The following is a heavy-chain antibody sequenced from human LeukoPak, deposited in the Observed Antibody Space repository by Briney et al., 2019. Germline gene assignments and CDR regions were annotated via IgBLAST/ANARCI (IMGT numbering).Heavy chain of an antibody. CDR3: ARSHTAMALAKYYYYGMDV. J-gene: IGHJ6*02. D-gene: IGHD5-18*01. Sequence: GGSLRLSCAASGFIFSSYGMQWVRQAPGKGLEWVAFIRYDGSNKYYADSVKGRFTISRDNSKNTLYLQMNSLRAEDTAVYYCARSHTAMALAKYYYYGMDVWGQGTTVTVSS. CDR1: GFIFSSYG. V-gene: IGHV3-30*02. CDR2: IRYDGSNK.